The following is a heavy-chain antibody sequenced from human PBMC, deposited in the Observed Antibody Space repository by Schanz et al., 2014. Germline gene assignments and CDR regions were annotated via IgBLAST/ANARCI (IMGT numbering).Heavy chain of an antibody. CDR2: ISGSGDNT. CDR3: ARRRWDTLYVGYYFDY. D-gene: IGHD1-26*01. CDR1: GITFSRHA. Sequence: EVHLVESGGGLVQPGGSLRLSCAASGITFSRHAMSWVRQAPGKGLEWVSAISGSGDNTFYADSVKGRFIISRDNSKNTLYLQMYSLRGDDTAIYYCARRRWDTLYVGYYFDYWGQGTLVTVSS. J-gene: IGHJ4*02. V-gene: IGHV3-23*04.